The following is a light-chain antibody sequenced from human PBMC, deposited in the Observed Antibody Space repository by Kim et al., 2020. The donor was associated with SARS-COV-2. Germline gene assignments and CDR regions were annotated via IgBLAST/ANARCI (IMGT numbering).Light chain of an antibody. CDR1: QGINNY. Sequence: SGSVGDRVTLTCRASQGINNYLAWFQQKPGKAPRSLIYGASTLHSGVPSKFSGSGFGTDFTLTISDLQPEDFATYYCQQYNGYPYTFGQGTKLEI. CDR2: GAS. CDR3: QQYNGYPYT. J-gene: IGKJ2*01. V-gene: IGKV1-16*02.